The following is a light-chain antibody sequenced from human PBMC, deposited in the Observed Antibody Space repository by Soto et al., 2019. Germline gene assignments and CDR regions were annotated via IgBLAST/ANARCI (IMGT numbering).Light chain of an antibody. V-gene: IGLV2-14*01. CDR3: SSYTSSRTYV. J-gene: IGLJ1*01. CDR1: SSDVGAYNY. CDR2: EVR. Sequence: QSVLTQPASVSGSPGQSITISCTGTSSDVGAYNYVSWYQQHPGKAPKLMIYEVRNRPSGVSYRFSGSKSGNTASLTISGLQAEDEADYYCSSYTSSRTYVFGTGTQLTVL.